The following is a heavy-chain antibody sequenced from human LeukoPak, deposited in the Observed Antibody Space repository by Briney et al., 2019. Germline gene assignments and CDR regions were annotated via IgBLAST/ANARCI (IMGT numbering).Heavy chain of an antibody. J-gene: IGHJ4*02. D-gene: IGHD3-9*01. V-gene: IGHV3-9*03. CDR2: ISWNSGSI. CDR1: GFTFDDYA. CDR3: AKAQGDILTGYCNFDY. Sequence: NPGGSLRLSCAASGFTFDDYAMHWVRQAPGKGLEWVSGISWNSGSIGYADSVKGRFTISRDNAKNSLYLQMNSLRAEDMALYYCAKAQGDILTGYCNFDYWGQGTLVTVSS.